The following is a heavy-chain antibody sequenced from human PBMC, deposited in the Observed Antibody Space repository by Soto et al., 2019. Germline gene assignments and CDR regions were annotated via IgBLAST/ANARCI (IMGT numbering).Heavy chain of an antibody. CDR2: ISGSGGST. CDR1: GFTFSSDW. J-gene: IGHJ6*02. V-gene: IGHV3-23*01. D-gene: IGHD5-12*01. CDR3: ARDYYRFNSGYGFSMDV. Sequence: GGSLRLSCAASGFTFSSDWMHWVRQAPGKGLEWVSTISGSGGSTYYADSVKGRFTISRDNSKNTLYLQMNSLRAEDTAVYYCARDYYRFNSGYGFSMDVWGQGTTVTVSS.